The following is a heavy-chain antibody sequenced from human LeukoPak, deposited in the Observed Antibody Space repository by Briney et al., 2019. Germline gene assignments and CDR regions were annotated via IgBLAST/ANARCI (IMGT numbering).Heavy chain of an antibody. D-gene: IGHD5-18*01. J-gene: IGHJ4*02. Sequence: GGSLRLSCAASGFTFSSYAMHWVRQAPGKGLEWVAVISYDGSNKYYADSVKGRFTISRDNSKNTLYLQMNSLRAEDTAVYYCARGIQLWSSFDYWGQGTLVTVSS. CDR3: ARGIQLWSSFDY. CDR1: GFTFSSYA. CDR2: ISYDGSNK. V-gene: IGHV3-30*04.